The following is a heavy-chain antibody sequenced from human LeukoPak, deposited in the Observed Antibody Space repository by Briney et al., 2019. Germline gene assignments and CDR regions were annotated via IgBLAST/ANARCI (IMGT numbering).Heavy chain of an antibody. V-gene: IGHV1-3*01. CDR1: GYSFTDYA. D-gene: IGHD3-22*01. CDR3: AGTYYYDSSGYYPAFDY. J-gene: IGHJ4*02. Sequence: ASVKVSCKASGYSFTDYAMHWVRQAPGQRLEWMGWINAANGSTKYSQKFQGRVTITRDTSASIAYMELSSLRSEDTAVYYCAGTYYYDSSGYYPAFDYWGQGTLVTVSS. CDR2: INAANGST.